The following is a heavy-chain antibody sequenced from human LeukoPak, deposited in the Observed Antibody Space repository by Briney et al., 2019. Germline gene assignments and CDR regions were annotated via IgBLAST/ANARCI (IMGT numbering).Heavy chain of an antibody. V-gene: IGHV1-69*01. CDR1: GGTFSSYA. CDR2: IIPIFGTA. Sequence: SVKVSCKASGGTFSSYAISWVRQAPGQGLEWMGGIIPIFGTANYAQKFQGRVTITAGESTSTAYMELSSLRSEDTAVYYCARDLLEQWLVRRGLIYYYGMDVWGKGTTVTVSS. J-gene: IGHJ6*04. CDR3: ARDLLEQWLVRRGLIYYYGMDV. D-gene: IGHD6-19*01.